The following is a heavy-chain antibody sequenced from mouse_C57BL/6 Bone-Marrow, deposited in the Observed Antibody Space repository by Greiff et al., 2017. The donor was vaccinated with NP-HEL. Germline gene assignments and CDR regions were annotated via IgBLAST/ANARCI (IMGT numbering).Heavy chain of an antibody. J-gene: IGHJ2*01. CDR2: IDPENGDT. V-gene: IGHV14-4*01. Sequence: EVKLMESGAELVRPGASVKLSCTASGFNIKDDYMHWVKQRPEQGLEWIGWIDPENGDTEYASKFQGKATITADTSSNTAYLQLSSLTSEDTAVYYCTTLRSGPYWGQGTTLTVSS. CDR1: GFNIKDDY. D-gene: IGHD3-2*02. CDR3: TTLRSGPY.